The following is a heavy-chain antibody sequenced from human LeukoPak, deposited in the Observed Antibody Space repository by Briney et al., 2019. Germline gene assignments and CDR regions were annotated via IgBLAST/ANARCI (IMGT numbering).Heavy chain of an antibody. J-gene: IGHJ5*02. CDR1: GFNFTNAW. D-gene: IGHD3-22*01. CDR2: IKRKTDGGTT. Sequence: PGGSLRLSCVASGFNFTNAWMSWVRQAPGKGLEWVGRIKRKTDGGTTDYAAPVKGRFTISRDDLKNTLFLQMNSLKTEDTAVYYCTTGAMIVSWGQGTLVTVSS. CDR3: TTGAMIVS. V-gene: IGHV3-15*01.